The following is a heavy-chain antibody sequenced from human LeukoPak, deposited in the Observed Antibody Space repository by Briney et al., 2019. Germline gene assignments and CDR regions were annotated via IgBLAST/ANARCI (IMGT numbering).Heavy chain of an antibody. CDR2: IYPGDSDT. D-gene: IGHD6-13*01. CDR1: GYDFTTYW. Sequence: GESLKISCKGSGYDFTTYWIGWVRQMPGKGLEWMGIIYPGDSDTRYSPSFQGHVTISADKSISTAYLQCSSLKASDTAMYYCARGTIAAALVMDYWGQGTLVTVSS. CDR3: ARGTIAAALVMDY. J-gene: IGHJ4*02. V-gene: IGHV5-51*01.